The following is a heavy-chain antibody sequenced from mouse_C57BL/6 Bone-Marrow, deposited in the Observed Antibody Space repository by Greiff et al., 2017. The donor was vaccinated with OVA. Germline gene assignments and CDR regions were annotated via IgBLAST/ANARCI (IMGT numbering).Heavy chain of an antibody. CDR1: GYSITSGYY. Sequence: EVKLQESGPGLVKPSQSLSLTCSVTGYSITSGYYWNWIRQFPGNKLEWMGYISYDGSNNYNPSLKNRISITRDTSKNQFFLKLNSVTTEDTATYYCARAYYYGSSYQYFDVWGTGTTVTVSS. J-gene: IGHJ1*03. V-gene: IGHV3-6*01. CDR2: ISYDGSN. CDR3: ARAYYYGSSYQYFDV. D-gene: IGHD1-1*01.